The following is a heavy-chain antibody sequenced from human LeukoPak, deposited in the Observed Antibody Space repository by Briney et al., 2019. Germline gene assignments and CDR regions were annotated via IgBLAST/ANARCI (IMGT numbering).Heavy chain of an antibody. J-gene: IGHJ4*02. CDR3: ASPQNGYSYGYY. Sequence: SVKVSCKASGSTFSSYAISWVRQAPGQGLEWMGRIIPIFGTANYAQKFQGRVTITTDESTSTAYMELSSLRSEDTAVYYCASPQNGYSYGYYWGQGTLVTVSS. CDR2: IIPIFGTA. D-gene: IGHD5-18*01. CDR1: GSTFSSYA. V-gene: IGHV1-69*05.